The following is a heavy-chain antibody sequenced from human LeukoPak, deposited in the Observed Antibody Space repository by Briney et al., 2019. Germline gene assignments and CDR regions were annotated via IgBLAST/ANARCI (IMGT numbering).Heavy chain of an antibody. Sequence: ASAKVSCKASGYTFTSYGISWVRQAPGQGLEWMGWISACEGNTNYAQKLQGRVTMTTDTSTSTAYMELRSLRSDDTAVYYCARGPGIAVAGYYFDYWGQGTLVTVSS. CDR3: ARGPGIAVAGYYFDY. V-gene: IGHV1-18*01. CDR1: GYTFTSYG. D-gene: IGHD6-19*01. J-gene: IGHJ4*02. CDR2: ISACEGNT.